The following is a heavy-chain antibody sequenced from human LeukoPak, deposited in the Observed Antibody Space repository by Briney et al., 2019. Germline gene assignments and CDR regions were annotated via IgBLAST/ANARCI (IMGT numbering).Heavy chain of an antibody. J-gene: IGHJ5*02. Sequence: PSETLSLTCTVSGGSISSGGYYWSWIRLHPGKGLEWIGYIYYSGSTYYNPSLKSRVTISVDTSKNQFSLKLSSVTAADTAVYYCARGRDQYRISWFDPWGQGTLVTVSS. CDR2: IYYSGST. CDR3: ARGRDQYRISWFDP. V-gene: IGHV4-31*03. CDR1: GGSISSGGYY. D-gene: IGHD5-24*01.